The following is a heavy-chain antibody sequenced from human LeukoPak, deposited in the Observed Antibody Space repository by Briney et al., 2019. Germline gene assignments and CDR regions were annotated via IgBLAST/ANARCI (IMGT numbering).Heavy chain of an antibody. CDR1: GGSISSDY. D-gene: IGHD1/OR15-1a*01. J-gene: IGHJ4*02. CDR3: AGGPNNYYFDY. Sequence: PSETLSLTCTVSGGSISSDYWSWIRQPPGKGLEWIGYVYYSGSTSYNPSLKSRVTISVDTSKNQFSLKLSSVTAADTAVYYCAGGPNNYYFDYWGQGTLVTVSS. CDR2: VYYSGST. V-gene: IGHV4-59*01.